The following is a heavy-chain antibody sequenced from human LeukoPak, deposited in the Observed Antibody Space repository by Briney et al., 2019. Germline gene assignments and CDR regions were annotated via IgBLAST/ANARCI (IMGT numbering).Heavy chain of an antibody. D-gene: IGHD2-21*02. V-gene: IGHV3-30-3*01. CDR3: ASVGSYCGGDCQQSRDY. Sequence: GGSLRLSCAGSGFTFSSYAMHWVRQAPGKGLEWVAVISYDGSNKYYADSVKGRFTISRDNSKNTLYLQMNSLRAEDTAVYYCASVGSYCGGDCQQSRDYWGQGTLVTVSS. CDR1: GFTFSSYA. J-gene: IGHJ4*02. CDR2: ISYDGSNK.